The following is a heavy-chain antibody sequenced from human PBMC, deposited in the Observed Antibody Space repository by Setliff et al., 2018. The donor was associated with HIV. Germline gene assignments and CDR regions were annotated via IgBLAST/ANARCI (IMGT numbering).Heavy chain of an antibody. J-gene: IGHJ4*02. D-gene: IGHD3-10*01. CDR2: IYYSGST. Sequence: SETLSLTCTVSGGSISSYYWSWIRQPPGKGLEWIGYIYYSGSTNYNPSLKSRVTISADTSKNQFSLKLSSVPAADTAVYYCARDRAPRNWGQGTLVTVSS. V-gene: IGHV4-59*01. CDR1: GGSISSYY. CDR3: ARDRAPRN.